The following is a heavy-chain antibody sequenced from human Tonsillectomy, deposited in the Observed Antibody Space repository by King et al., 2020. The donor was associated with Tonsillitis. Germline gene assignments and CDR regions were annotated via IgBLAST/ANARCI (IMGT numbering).Heavy chain of an antibody. CDR1: GFTFSSYA. V-gene: IGHV3-23*04. CDR2: ISGSGGST. D-gene: IGHD3-22*01. CDR3: AKCGRHYDSSGYYYYYYYMDV. J-gene: IGHJ6*03. Sequence: VQLVESGGGLVQPGGSLRLSCAASGFTFSSYAMSWVRQAPGKGLEWVSAISGSGGSTYYADSVKGRFTISRDNSKNTLYLQMNSLRAEDTAVYYCAKCGRHYDSSGYYYYYYYMDVWGKGTTVTVSS.